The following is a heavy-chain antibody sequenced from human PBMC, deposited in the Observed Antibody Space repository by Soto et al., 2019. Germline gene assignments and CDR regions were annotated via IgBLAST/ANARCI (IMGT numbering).Heavy chain of an antibody. CDR1: GGTFSSYA. D-gene: IGHD3-16*01. V-gene: IGHV1-69*12. CDR2: IIPIFGTA. CDR3: ARGQTGGGWGYYFDY. Sequence: QVQLVQSGAEVKKPGSSVKVSCKASGGTFSSYAIDWVRQAPGQGLEWMGGIIPIFGTADYAQKFQGRVTITADESTSTDYRELSSLRSEDTAVYYCARGQTGGGWGYYFDYWGQGTLVTVSS. J-gene: IGHJ4*02.